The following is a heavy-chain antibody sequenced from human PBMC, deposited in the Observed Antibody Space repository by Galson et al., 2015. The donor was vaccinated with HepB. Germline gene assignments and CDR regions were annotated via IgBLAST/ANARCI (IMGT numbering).Heavy chain of an antibody. J-gene: IGHJ4*02. CDR2: MNPNSGDT. CDR3: ARDGKWLAPE. Sequence: SVKVSCKASGYTFTSYDINWVRQAAGQGLEWMGWMNPNSGDTGYAQKFQGRVTMTRDTSINTAYMELSRLTSEDTAVYYCARDGKWLAPEWGQGTLVTVSS. D-gene: IGHD6-19*01. CDR1: GYTFTSYD. V-gene: IGHV1-8*01.